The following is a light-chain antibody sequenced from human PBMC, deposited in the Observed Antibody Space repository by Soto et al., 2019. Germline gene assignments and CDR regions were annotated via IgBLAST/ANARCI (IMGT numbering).Light chain of an antibody. Sequence: EIVLTQSPGTLSLSPGERATLSCRASQSVSSSYLAWYQQKPGQAPRLLIYDASTRATGIPDRISGSGSGTDFTLTISRLKPEDFAVYYCQQYGSSPWTFGQGTRVEIK. V-gene: IGKV3-20*01. CDR1: QSVSSSY. CDR2: DAS. J-gene: IGKJ1*01. CDR3: QQYGSSPWT.